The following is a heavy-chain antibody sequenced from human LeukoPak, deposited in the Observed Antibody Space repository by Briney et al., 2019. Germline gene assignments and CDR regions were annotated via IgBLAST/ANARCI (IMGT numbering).Heavy chain of an antibody. J-gene: IGHJ4*02. D-gene: IGHD6-19*01. V-gene: IGHV1-69*13. Sequence: GASVKVSCKASGGTFSSYAISWVRQAPGQGLEWMGGIIPIFSTANYAQKFQGRVTITADESTSTAYMELSSLRSEDTAVYYCASDKYSSGWLDSIVGRYFDYWGQGTLVTVSS. CDR2: IIPIFSTA. CDR3: ASDKYSSGWLDSIVGRYFDY. CDR1: GGTFSSYA.